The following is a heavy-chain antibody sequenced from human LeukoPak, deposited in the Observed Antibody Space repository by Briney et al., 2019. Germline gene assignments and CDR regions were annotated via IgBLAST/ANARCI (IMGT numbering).Heavy chain of an antibody. CDR3: ARSLYSSYFDN. D-gene: IGHD3-22*01. CDR1: GFTFSSYG. J-gene: IGHJ4*02. V-gene: IGHV3-33*01. CDR2: IGYDGSNK. Sequence: GRSLRLSCAASGFTFSSYGMPLVGEAPRKGLDWVAVIGYDGSNKYYADSVKGRFTTSRDNSQNTLHLQMNSLRAEDTAVYYCARSLYSSYFDNWGQGTLVTVSS.